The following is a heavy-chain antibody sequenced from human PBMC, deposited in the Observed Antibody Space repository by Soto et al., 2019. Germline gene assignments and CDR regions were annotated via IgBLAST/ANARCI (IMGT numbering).Heavy chain of an antibody. CDR1: GFTFSSYT. Sequence: QVQLVESGGSVVQPGRSLRLPCAVSGFTFSSYTMHWVRQAPGKGLEWVARISHDGSNRYYADSVKGRFTISRDNSKNTLYLQMNSLRTEDTAVYYCASAGGHWGQGTLVTVSS. J-gene: IGHJ4*02. V-gene: IGHV3-30-3*01. D-gene: IGHD3-10*01. CDR3: ASAGGH. CDR2: ISHDGSNR.